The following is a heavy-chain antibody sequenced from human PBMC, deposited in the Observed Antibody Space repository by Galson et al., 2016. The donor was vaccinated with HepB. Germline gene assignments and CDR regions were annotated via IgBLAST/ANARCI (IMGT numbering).Heavy chain of an antibody. V-gene: IGHV3-49*03. CDR3: TRLSGYTYGHDFDY. CDR2: IRSQTYGGTT. CDR1: GFTLADYA. J-gene: IGHJ4*02. D-gene: IGHD5-18*01. Sequence: SLRLSCATSGFTLADYAMTWFRRTPGKGLEWVGFIRSQTYGGTTDYAASVEGRFTISRDDSKSIVYLQMNSLKTEDTALYYCTRLSGYTYGHDFDYWGQGTLVTVSS.